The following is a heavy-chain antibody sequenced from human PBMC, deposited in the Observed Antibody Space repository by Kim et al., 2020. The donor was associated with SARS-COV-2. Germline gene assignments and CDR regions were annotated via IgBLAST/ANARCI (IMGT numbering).Heavy chain of an antibody. D-gene: IGHD4-4*01. Sequence: ASVKVSCKASGYTFTSYAMNWVRQAPGQGLEWMGWINTNTGNPTYAQGFTGRFVFSLDTSVSTAYLQISSLKAEDTAVYYCARDFSIGTTVTPAYYYGMDVWGQGTTVTVSS. CDR3: ARDFSIGTTVTPAYYYGMDV. V-gene: IGHV7-4-1*02. CDR1: GYTFTSYA. J-gene: IGHJ6*02. CDR2: INTNTGNP.